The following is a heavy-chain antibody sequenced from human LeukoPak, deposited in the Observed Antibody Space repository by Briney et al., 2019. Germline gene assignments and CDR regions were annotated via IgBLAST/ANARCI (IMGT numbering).Heavy chain of an antibody. CDR2: ISGNNDNP. V-gene: IGHV1-18*01. Sequence: ASVKVSCKASGYTFSNFGIRWVRQAPGQGLEWMGWISGNNDNPNYGQNFQGRFTVTTDSSTSTAYMELRNLRSDDTAVYYCAIDGTSNDDYWGQGTLVTVSS. CDR3: AIDGTSNDDY. J-gene: IGHJ4*02. D-gene: IGHD4-11*01. CDR1: GYTFSNFG.